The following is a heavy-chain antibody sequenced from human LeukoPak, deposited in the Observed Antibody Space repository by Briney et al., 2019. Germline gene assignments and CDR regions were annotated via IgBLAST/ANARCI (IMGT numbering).Heavy chain of an antibody. CDR1: GGSISSGSHY. Sequence: PSETLSLTCTVSGGSISSGSHYWGWIRQPPGKGLEWIGNIYYSGNSYYNPSLKSRVTISVDTSKNQFSLKLSSVTAADTAVYYCARDVCTGATCNSGAILDYWGQGTLVTVSS. CDR2: IYYSGNS. D-gene: IGHD2-15*01. V-gene: IGHV4-39*07. J-gene: IGHJ4*02. CDR3: ARDVCTGATCNSGAILDY.